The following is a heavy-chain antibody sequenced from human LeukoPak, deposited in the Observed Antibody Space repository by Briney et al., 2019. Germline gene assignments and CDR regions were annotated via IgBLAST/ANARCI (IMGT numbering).Heavy chain of an antibody. Sequence: SETLSLTRTVSGGSISSSSYYWGWIRQPPGKGLEWIGSIYYSGSTYYNPSLKSRVTISVDTSKNQFSLKLSSVTAADTAVYYCARHVAVAGAYGYWGQGTLVTVSS. J-gene: IGHJ4*02. CDR2: IYYSGST. V-gene: IGHV4-39*01. D-gene: IGHD6-19*01. CDR3: ARHVAVAGAYGY. CDR1: GGSISSSSYY.